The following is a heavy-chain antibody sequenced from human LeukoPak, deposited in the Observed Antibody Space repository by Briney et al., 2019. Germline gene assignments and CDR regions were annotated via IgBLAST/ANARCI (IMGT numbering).Heavy chain of an antibody. CDR1: GVSFSGSD. CDR3: ARHDAPATPYVLRYFDWPRAPDY. CDR2: IYYSGST. D-gene: IGHD3-9*01. J-gene: IGHJ4*02. V-gene: IGHV4-39*01. Sequence: SETLSLTCAVDGVSFSGSDWGWIRQPPGKGLEWIGSIYYSGSTYYNPSLKSRVTISVDTSKNQFSLKLSSVTAADTAVYYCARHDAPATPYVLRYFDWPRAPDYWGQGTLVTVSS.